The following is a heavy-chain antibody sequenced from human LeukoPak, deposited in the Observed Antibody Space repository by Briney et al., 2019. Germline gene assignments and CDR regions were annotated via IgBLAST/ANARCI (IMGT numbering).Heavy chain of an antibody. CDR3: ARGRDVIAVAGTLFAY. CDR2: INPNSGGT. D-gene: IGHD6-19*01. Sequence: ASVKVSCKASGYTFTGYYMHWVRQAPGQGLEWMGWINPNSGGTNYAQNFQGRVTMTRDTSISTVYMELSRLRSDDTAVYYCARGRDVIAVAGTLFAYWGQGTLVTVSS. CDR1: GYTFTGYY. J-gene: IGHJ4*02. V-gene: IGHV1-2*02.